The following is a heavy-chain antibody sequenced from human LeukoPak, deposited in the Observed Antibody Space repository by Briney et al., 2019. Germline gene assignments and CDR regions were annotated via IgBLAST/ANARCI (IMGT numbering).Heavy chain of an antibody. CDR2: MNPDGSRI. V-gene: IGHV3-7*01. Sequence: LTARPLRLSCTASGFSFSRSWISRVRHPPGKGLDRLADMNPDGSRILYVDSVRGRFAISRNNAKNSLFLQMDGLTAEDTAVYYCARDPLNGALDIWGQGTLVTVSS. J-gene: IGHJ3*02. CDR1: GFSFSRSW. CDR3: ARDPLNGALDI.